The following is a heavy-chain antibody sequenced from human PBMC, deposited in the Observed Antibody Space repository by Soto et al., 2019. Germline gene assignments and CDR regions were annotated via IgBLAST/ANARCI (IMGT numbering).Heavy chain of an antibody. V-gene: IGHV1-18*04. J-gene: IGHJ4*01. CDR1: GYTFTTYG. Sequence: QVQLVQSGAEVKKPGASVKVSCKASGYTFTTYGITWVRQAPGQGLEWMGWISAYSGNTNYAQKLQCRLTVTAETSTNTAYMDLRSLRSDDTAGYYCASVVKAGDYGDYGRYYFDYWGHGTLVTVSS. CDR3: ASVVKAGDYGDYGRYYFDY. CDR2: ISAYSGNT. D-gene: IGHD4-17*01.